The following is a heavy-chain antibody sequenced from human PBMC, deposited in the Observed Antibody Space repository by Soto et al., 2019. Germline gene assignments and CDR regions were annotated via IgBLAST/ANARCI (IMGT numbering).Heavy chain of an antibody. CDR1: GYSFTNYW. J-gene: IGHJ6*02. D-gene: IGHD2-21*01. CDR2: IYSGDSDT. V-gene: IGHV5-51*01. Sequence: PGESLKISCKGSGYSFTNYWIGWVRQMPGKGLEWMGIIYSGDSDTRYSPSFQGQVTISADKSISTAYLQWSSLKASDTAMYYCARLHGFQGSAMDVWGQGTTVTVSS. CDR3: ARLHGFQGSAMDV.